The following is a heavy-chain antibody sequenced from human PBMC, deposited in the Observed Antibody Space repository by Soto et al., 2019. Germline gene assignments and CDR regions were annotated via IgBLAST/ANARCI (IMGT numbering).Heavy chain of an antibody. J-gene: IGHJ4*02. D-gene: IGHD3-10*01. V-gene: IGHV4-4*02. CDR2: IYHSGST. CDR1: GDSISSSNW. Sequence: QVQLQESGPGLVKPSGTLSLTCAVSGDSISSSNWWTWVRQPPGKGLEWIGEIYHSGSTNNNPSLKSRVTMSVDKSKNHFSLKLSSVTAADTAVYYCARRLYASGRFLFELDYWGQGTLVTVSS. CDR3: ARRLYASGRFLFELDY.